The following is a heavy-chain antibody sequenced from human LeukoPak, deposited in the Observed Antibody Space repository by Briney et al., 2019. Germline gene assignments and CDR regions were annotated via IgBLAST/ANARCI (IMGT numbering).Heavy chain of an antibody. D-gene: IGHD2-2*02. CDR2: IYYSGST. V-gene: IGHV4-30-4*08. CDR1: GGSISSGDYY. Sequence: KPSQTLSLTCTVTGGSISSGDYYWSWIRQPPGKGLEWIGYIYYSGSTYYNPSLKSRVTTSVDTSMNQFSLKLSSVTAADTAVYYCARVLRGPAAIGNNWFDPWGQGTLVTVSS. J-gene: IGHJ5*02. CDR3: ARVLRGPAAIGNNWFDP.